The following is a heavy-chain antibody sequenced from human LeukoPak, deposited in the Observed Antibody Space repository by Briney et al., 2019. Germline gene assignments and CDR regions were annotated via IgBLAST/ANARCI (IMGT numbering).Heavy chain of an antibody. CDR1: GGSISSSSYY. Sequence: SETLSLTCTVSGGSISSSSYYWGWIRQPPGKGLEWIGSIYYSGSTYYNTSLKSRVTISVDTSKNQFSLKLSSVTAADTAVYYCARGAVVTPVEWYYYYGMDVWGQGTTVTVSS. D-gene: IGHD4-23*01. CDR2: IYYSGST. J-gene: IGHJ6*02. CDR3: ARGAVVTPVEWYYYYGMDV. V-gene: IGHV4-39*07.